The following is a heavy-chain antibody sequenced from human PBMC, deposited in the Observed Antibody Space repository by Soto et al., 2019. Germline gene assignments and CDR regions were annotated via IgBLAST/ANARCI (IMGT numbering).Heavy chain of an antibody. D-gene: IGHD2-15*01. CDR1: GFTFSSYA. J-gene: IGHJ6*03. CDR3: ARWAFCSGGSCSKFYYYMDV. V-gene: IGHV3-21*01. Sequence: EVQLVESGGGLVKPGGSLRLSCAASGFTFSSYAMKWVRQAPGKGLEWLSSIGSSTTYIYYADSVKGRFTISRDNAKNSLYLQMDSLRAEDTAVYFCARWAFCSGGSCSKFYYYMDVWGKGTTVTVSS. CDR2: IGSSTTYI.